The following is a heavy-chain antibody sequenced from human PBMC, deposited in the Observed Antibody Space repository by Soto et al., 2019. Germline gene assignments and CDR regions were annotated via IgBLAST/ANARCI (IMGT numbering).Heavy chain of an antibody. CDR1: GGTFSDYR. CDR3: ARGWDHYDSSGLRTWFDP. CDR2: FLPIFGTA. D-gene: IGHD3-22*01. J-gene: IGHJ5*02. Sequence: QVQLVQSGAEVKKPGSSVKVSCKASGGTFSDYRINWVRQAPGQGLEWMGGFLPIFGTANYAQKFQGRVTITADESTSTAYMELSSLRSEDTAIYYCARGWDHYDSSGLRTWFDPWGQGTLVTVSP. V-gene: IGHV1-69*01.